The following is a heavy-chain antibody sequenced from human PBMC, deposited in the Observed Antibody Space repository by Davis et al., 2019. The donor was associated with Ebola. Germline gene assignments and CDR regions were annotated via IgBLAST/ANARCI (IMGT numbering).Heavy chain of an antibody. J-gene: IGHJ4*02. CDR2: ISAYNGKT. Sequence: ASVQVSCKTYDYRFSSYVFSWLRQAPGQGLEWMGWISAYNGKTDYAQKFQDRLTMTTDTSTDTAYMELRSLRFDDTGVYYCARAGPTVTHYFDYWGQGTLVTVS. CDR3: ARAGPTVTHYFDY. D-gene: IGHD4-17*01. V-gene: IGHV1-18*01. CDR1: DYRFSSYV.